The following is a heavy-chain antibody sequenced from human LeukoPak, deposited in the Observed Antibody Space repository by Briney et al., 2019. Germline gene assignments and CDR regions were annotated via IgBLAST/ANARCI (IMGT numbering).Heavy chain of an antibody. CDR1: GFTFSRYA. V-gene: IGHV3-64D*06. Sequence: GGALRLSCSASGFTFSRYAMHWVRQAPGKGLEYVSAISSSGGSTYYADSVKGRFTISRDNSKDTLYLQMSSLRAEDTTVYYCAKRYYDSSGYFDAFDIWGQGTMVTVSS. CDR3: AKRYYDSSGYFDAFDI. D-gene: IGHD3-22*01. CDR2: ISSSGGST. J-gene: IGHJ3*02.